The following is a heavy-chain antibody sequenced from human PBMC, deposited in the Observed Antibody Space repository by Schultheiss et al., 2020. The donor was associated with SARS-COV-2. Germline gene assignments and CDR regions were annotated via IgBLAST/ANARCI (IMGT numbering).Heavy chain of an antibody. Sequence: SETLSLNCFVSGGSITTDWYYWAWVRQAPGKTLQCLGSVYYSGATYYNLSLKSRLTISLDESENKFSLKLTSVTASDTALYFCARRTGALEDGDVYEYGGRGLLVTVSS. J-gene: IGHJ4*02. D-gene: IGHD5-24*01. CDR2: VYYSGAT. V-gene: IGHV4-39*01. CDR1: GGSITTDWYY. CDR3: ARRTGALEDGDVYEY.